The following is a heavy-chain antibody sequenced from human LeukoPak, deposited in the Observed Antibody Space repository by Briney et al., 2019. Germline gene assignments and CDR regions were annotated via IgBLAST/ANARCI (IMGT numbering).Heavy chain of an antibody. CDR1: GYSISSGYY. D-gene: IGHD5-18*01. CDR3: ARGDSGYSYGYWFDP. V-gene: IGHV4-38-2*01. CDR2: IYHSGST. Sequence: SETLSLTCAVSGYSISSGYYWGWIRQPPGKGLEWIGSIYHSGSTYYNPSLKSRVTISVDTSKNQFSLKLSSVTAADMAVYYCARGDSGYSYGYWFDPWGQGTLVTVSS. J-gene: IGHJ5*02.